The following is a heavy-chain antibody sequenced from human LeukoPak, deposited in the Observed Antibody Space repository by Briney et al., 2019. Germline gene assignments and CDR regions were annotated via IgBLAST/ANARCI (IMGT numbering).Heavy chain of an antibody. V-gene: IGHV3-30-3*01. CDR3: AKDKYYDSSGYSH. J-gene: IGHJ4*02. CDR2: ISYDGSDK. Sequence: GGSLRLSCAASGFTFSDYAMHWVRQAPGKGLEWVTFISYDGSDKYYADSVKGRFTISRDNSKNTLYLQMNSLRAEDTAVYYCAKDKYYDSSGYSHWGQGTLVTVSS. CDR1: GFTFSDYA. D-gene: IGHD3-22*01.